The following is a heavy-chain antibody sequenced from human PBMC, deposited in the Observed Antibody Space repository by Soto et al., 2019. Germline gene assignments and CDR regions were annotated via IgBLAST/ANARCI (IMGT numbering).Heavy chain of an antibody. CDR1: GFTFSSYW. D-gene: IGHD2-15*01. Sequence: EVQLVESGGGLVQPGGSLRLSCAASGFTFSSYWMHWVRQAPGKGLVWVSRINSDGSSTIYADSVKGRFTISRDNAKNTLYLQMTSLRAEDTAVYYWARPTSLGGNPFDYWGQGTLVTVSS. V-gene: IGHV3-74*01. CDR2: INSDGSST. CDR3: ARPTSLGGNPFDY. J-gene: IGHJ4*02.